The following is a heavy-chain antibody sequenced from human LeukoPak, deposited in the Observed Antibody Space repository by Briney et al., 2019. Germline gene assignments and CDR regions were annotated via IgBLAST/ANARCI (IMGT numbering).Heavy chain of an antibody. J-gene: IGHJ4*02. CDR1: GYTFTTYY. V-gene: IGHV1-46*01. CDR3: ARDGEYYDSSGSYFDY. D-gene: IGHD3-22*01. CDR2: LNPSSGST. Sequence: AASVKVSCKASGYTFTTYYMHWVRQAPGQGLEWMGILNPSSGSTSYAQKFQGRVTMTRDTSPSTFYMELGSLQSEDTAVYYCARDGEYYDSSGSYFDYWGQGTLVTVSS.